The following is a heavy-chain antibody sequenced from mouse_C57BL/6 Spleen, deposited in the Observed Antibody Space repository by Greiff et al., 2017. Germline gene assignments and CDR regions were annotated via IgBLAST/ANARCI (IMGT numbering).Heavy chain of an antibody. CDR1: GYTFTSYW. J-gene: IGHJ1*03. V-gene: IGHV1-69*01. Sequence: QVQLQQPGAELVMPGASVKLSCKASGYTFTSYWMHWVKQRPGQGLEWIGEIDPSDSYTNYNQKFKGKSTLTVDKSSRTAYMQLSSLTSEDSAVYYCARSEFYYGSSYWYFDVWGTGTTVTVSS. CDR3: ARSEFYYGSSYWYFDV. CDR2: IDPSDSYT. D-gene: IGHD1-1*01.